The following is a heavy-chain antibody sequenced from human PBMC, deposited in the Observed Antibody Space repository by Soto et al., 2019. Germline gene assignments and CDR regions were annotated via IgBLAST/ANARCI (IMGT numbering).Heavy chain of an antibody. CDR3: ARRGDIVATTSYYGMDV. V-gene: IGHV5-51*01. CDR1: GYSFTSYW. D-gene: IGHD5-12*01. J-gene: IGHJ6*02. Sequence: GESLKISCKGSGYSFTSYWIGWVRQMPGKGLEWMGIIYPGDSDTRYSPSFQGQVTISADKSISTAYLQWSSLKASDTAMYYCARRGDIVATTSYYGMDVWGQGTTVTVSS. CDR2: IYPGDSDT.